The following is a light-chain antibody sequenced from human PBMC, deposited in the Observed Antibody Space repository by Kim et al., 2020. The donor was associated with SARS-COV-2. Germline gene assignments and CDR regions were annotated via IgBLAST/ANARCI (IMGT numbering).Light chain of an antibody. CDR1: FCCVADLV. CDR3: SAWDSSRTAWV. Sequence: VSLTCTGCFCCVADLVAACRQHHQYRPPKLLSDRDDNRASGISESFFASRSGNTASLTITGLQPEDEADYYCSAWDSSRTAWVFGGGTQLTVL. J-gene: IGLJ2*01. CDR2: RDD. V-gene: IGLV10-54*04.